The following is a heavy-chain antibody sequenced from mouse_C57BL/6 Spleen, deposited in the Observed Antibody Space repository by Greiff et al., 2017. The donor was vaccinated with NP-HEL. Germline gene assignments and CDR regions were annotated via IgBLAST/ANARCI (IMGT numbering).Heavy chain of an antibody. CDR2: IDIGNGYT. Sequence: EVQLQQSGAELVRPGSSVKMSCKTSGYTFTSYGINWVKQRPGQGLEWIGYIDIGNGYTEYNEKFKGKATLTSDTSSSTAYMQLSSLTSEDSAIYFCARTELNYYAMDYWGQGTSVTVSS. CDR3: ARTELNYYAMDY. CDR1: GYTFTSYG. V-gene: IGHV1-58*01. J-gene: IGHJ4*01.